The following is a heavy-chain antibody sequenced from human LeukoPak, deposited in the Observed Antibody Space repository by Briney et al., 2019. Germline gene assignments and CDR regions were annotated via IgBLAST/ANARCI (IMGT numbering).Heavy chain of an antibody. CDR3: ARGSGWYDFWFDP. CDR1: GFTIGDHA. Sequence: GGSLRLSCTASGFTIGDHAMRWVRQAPGEGLEGVLVIYRGGSTNYADSVKGRFTISRDNSKNTLYLQMNSLRAEDTAVYYCARGSGWYDFWFDPWGQGTLVTVSS. CDR2: IYRGGST. V-gene: IGHV3-53*01. D-gene: IGHD6-19*01. J-gene: IGHJ5*02.